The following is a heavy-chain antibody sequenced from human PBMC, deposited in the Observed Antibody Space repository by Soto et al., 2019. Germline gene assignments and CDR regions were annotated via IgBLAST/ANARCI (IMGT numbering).Heavy chain of an antibody. CDR1: GGSISSGGYY. J-gene: IGHJ5*02. CDR2: IYYSGST. Sequence: SETLSLTCTVSGGSISSGGYYWSWIRQHPGKGLEWIGYIYYSGSTYYNPSLKSRVTISVDTSKNQFSLKLSSVTAADTAVYYWARGGGWLVLGWLDPWGQGTLVTVSS. D-gene: IGHD6-19*01. CDR3: ARGGGWLVLGWLDP. V-gene: IGHV4-31*03.